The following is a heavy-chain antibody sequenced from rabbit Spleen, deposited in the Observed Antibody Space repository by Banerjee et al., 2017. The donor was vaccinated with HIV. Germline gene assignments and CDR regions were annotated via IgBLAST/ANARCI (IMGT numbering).Heavy chain of an antibody. CDR2: INAVTGKA. V-gene: IGHV1S45*01. CDR3: ARYDYSDWYFNL. J-gene: IGHJ4*01. Sequence: QEQLVESGGGLVKPEGSLKLSCTASGFSFSNKAVMCWVRQAPGKGLEWIACINAVTGKAVYASWAKGRFTFSKTSSTTVTLQMTSLTAADTATYFCARYDYSDWYFNLWGPGTLVTVS. D-gene: IGHD2-1*01. CDR1: GFSFSNKAV.